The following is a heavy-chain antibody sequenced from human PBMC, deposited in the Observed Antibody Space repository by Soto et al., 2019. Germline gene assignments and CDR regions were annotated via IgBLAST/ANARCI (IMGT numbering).Heavy chain of an antibody. J-gene: IGHJ4*02. CDR1: GFTFSSYG. V-gene: IGHV3-30*03. CDR2: ISYDGSNK. Sequence: QVQLVESGGGVVQPGRSLRLSCAASGFTFSSYGMHWVRQAPGKGLEWVAVISYDGSNKYYADSVKGRFTISRDNSKNTLYLQMNSLRAEDTAVYYCVTHGDYGGNYFDYWGQGTLVTVSS. D-gene: IGHD4-17*01. CDR3: VTHGDYGGNYFDY.